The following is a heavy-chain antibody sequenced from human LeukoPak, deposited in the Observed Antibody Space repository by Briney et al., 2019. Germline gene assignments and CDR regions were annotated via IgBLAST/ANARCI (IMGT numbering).Heavy chain of an antibody. CDR2: IIPIFGTA. V-gene: IGHV1-69*05. J-gene: IGHJ3*02. D-gene: IGHD3-16*02. CDR1: GGTFSSYA. CDR3: ARPNYDYVWGSYRHLSEAFDI. Sequence: SVKVSCKASGGTFSSYAISWVRQAPGQGLEWMGRIIPIFGTANYARKFQGRVTITTDESTSTAYMELSSLRSEDTAVYYCARPNYDYVWGSYRHLSEAFDIWGQGTMVTVSS.